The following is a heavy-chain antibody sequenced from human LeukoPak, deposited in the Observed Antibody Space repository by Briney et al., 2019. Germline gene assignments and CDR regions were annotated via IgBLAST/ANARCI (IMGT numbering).Heavy chain of an antibody. CDR1: GNYW. D-gene: IGHD2-2*01. Sequence: GGSLRLSCAASGNYWMHWVRQAPGKGLVWVSHINSDGSWTSYADSVKGRFTISKDNAKNTVYLQMNNLRAEDTADYDCVSFYETYWGRGTLVTVSS. CDR3: VSFYETY. V-gene: IGHV3-74*01. CDR2: INSDGSWT. J-gene: IGHJ4*02.